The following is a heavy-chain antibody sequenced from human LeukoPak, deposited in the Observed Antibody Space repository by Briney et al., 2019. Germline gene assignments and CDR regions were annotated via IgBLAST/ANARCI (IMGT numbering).Heavy chain of an antibody. CDR2: INQDESKK. CDR1: GFTFSNDW. Sequence: GGSLRLSCAASGFTFSNDWMCWVRQAPGKGLEWVANINQDESKKYYADSVKGRFTISRDNAKNSPYLQMSSLTAEDTAIYYCARDHAYRADYWGQGALVTVSS. CDR3: ARDHAYRADY. D-gene: IGHD2-2*01. V-gene: IGHV3-7*01. J-gene: IGHJ4*02.